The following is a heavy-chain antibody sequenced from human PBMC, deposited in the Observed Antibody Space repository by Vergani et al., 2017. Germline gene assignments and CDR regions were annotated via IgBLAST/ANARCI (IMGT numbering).Heavy chain of an antibody. D-gene: IGHD1-26*01. CDR1: GFTFSDYY. V-gene: IGHV3-11*06. Sequence: QVQLVESGGGLVKPGGSLRLSCAASGFTFSDYYMSWIRQAPGKGLEWVSYISSSSSYTNYADSVKGRFTISRDNAKNSLYLQMNSLRAEDTAVYYCARDVGVVGATARGAFDIWGQGTMVTVSS. J-gene: IGHJ3*02. CDR3: ARDVGVVGATARGAFDI. CDR2: ISSSSSYT.